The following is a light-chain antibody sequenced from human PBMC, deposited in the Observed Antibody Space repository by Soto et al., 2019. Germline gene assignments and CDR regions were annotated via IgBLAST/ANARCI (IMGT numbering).Light chain of an antibody. CDR2: GAS. CDR3: QQYNNWPPYT. CDR1: QSVSNN. Sequence: EIVMTQSPATLSVSPGERATLSCRASQSVSNNLAWNQQKPGQAPRRLIYGASTRATGITARFSGSGSGTEFTLTISSLQSEDFAVYYWQQYNNWPPYTFGQGTKLEI. V-gene: IGKV3-15*01. J-gene: IGKJ2*01.